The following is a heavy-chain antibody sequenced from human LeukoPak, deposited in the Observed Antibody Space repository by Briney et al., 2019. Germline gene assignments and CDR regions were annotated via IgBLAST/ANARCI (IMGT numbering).Heavy chain of an antibody. V-gene: IGHV3-23*01. CDR3: AKRGVVIRVILVGFHKEAYYFDS. CDR2: ISGSGGST. J-gene: IGHJ4*02. Sequence: GGSLRLSCAVSGITLSNYGMSWVRQAPGKGLEGVAGISGSGGSTNYADSVKGRFTISRDNPKNTLYLQMNSLRAEDTAVYFCAKRGVVIRVILVGFHKEAYYFDSWGQGALGAVSS. D-gene: IGHD3-22*01. CDR1: GITLSNYG.